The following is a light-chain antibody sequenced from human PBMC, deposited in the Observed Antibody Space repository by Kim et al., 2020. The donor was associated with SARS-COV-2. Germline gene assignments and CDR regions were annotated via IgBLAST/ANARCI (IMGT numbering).Light chain of an antibody. CDR1: SRDIGGYNS. V-gene: IGLV2-18*02. CDR2: DDT. CDR3: SSHTRSDTFI. J-gene: IGLJ2*01. Sequence: QSALTQPPSVSGSPGQSVTISCTGASRDIGGYNSVSWFQQPPGTAPKLIIYDDTYRPSGVPDRFSGSKSGNTASLTISGLQAEDEADYYCSSHTRSDTFIFGGGTKLTVL.